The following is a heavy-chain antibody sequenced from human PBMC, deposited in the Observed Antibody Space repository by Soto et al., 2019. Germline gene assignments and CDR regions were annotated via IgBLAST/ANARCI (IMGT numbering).Heavy chain of an antibody. CDR3: GRQRSNNSRRLSWFDP. D-gene: IGHD2-21*01. V-gene: IGHV4-39*01. J-gene: IGHJ5*02. CDR2: IHSSGAT. Sequence: QLQLQESGPGLVKPSETLSLTCTVSDGSISSSTYSWGWIRQPPGKGLEWIVSIHSSGATYYNVSLKSRVTVSVDTSKNHLSLKLNSVTAADTGVYYCGRQRSNNSRRLSWFDPWGQGTLVSVSS. CDR1: DGSISSSTYS.